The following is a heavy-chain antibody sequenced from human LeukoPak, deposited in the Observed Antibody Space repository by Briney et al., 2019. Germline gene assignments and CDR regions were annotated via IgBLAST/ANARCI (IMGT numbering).Heavy chain of an antibody. V-gene: IGHV4-59*12. D-gene: IGHD3-9*01. Sequence: SETLSLTCTVSGGSISSYYWSWIRQPPGKGLEWIGYIYYSGSTNYNPSLKSRVTISVDTSKNQFSLKLSSVTAADTAVYYCARVQDYDILTGSLDYWGQGTLVTVSS. CDR2: IYYSGST. CDR3: ARVQDYDILTGSLDY. CDR1: GGSISSYY. J-gene: IGHJ4*02.